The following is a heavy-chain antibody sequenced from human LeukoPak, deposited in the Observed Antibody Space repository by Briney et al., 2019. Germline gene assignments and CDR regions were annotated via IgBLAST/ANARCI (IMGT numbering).Heavy chain of an antibody. CDR3: ARNTYDSSGFLYY. CDR1: GGTFSSYA. D-gene: IGHD3-22*01. Sequence: SVKVSCKASGGTFSSYAISWVRQAPGQGLEWMGGIIPIFGTANYAQKFQGRVTITADESTSTAYMELSSLRSEDTAVYYCARNTYDSSGFLYYWGQGTLVTVSS. V-gene: IGHV1-69*13. CDR2: IIPIFGTA. J-gene: IGHJ4*02.